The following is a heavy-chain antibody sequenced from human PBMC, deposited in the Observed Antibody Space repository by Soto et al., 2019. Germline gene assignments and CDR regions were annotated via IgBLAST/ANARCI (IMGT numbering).Heavy chain of an antibody. D-gene: IGHD2-2*01. J-gene: IGHJ6*02. Sequence: QVQLVEAGGGVVQPGRSLRLSCGASGFTFNSHGMHWVRQAPGKGLEWVAVISYEGSNNFYAESVKGRFTISRDNSKNTLYLQMTSLRREDTAVYYCARGAEYQLLSRDYFYGMDVWGQGTTVTVS. V-gene: IGHV3-30*03. CDR1: GFTFNSHG. CDR2: ISYEGSNN. CDR3: ARGAEYQLLSRDYFYGMDV.